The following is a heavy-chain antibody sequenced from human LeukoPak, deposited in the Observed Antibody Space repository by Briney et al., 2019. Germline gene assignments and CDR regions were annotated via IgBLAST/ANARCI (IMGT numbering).Heavy chain of an antibody. D-gene: IGHD3-16*02. J-gene: IGHJ4*02. CDR3: ARVGGRYSPLGY. CDR1: GFTFSSHL. V-gene: IGHV3-7*01. CDR2: IKQDGSET. Sequence: GGSLRLSRAASGFTFSSHLMSWVRHAPGKGLEWVANIKQDGSETYYVASVKGRFTISRDNDKNSLFLQMTSVRAEDTAVYYCARVGGRYSPLGYWGQGTLVTVSS.